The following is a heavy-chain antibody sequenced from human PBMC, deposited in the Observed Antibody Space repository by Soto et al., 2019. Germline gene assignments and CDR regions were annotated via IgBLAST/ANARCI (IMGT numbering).Heavy chain of an antibody. CDR1: GFTFSSYA. CDR2: ISGSGGST. V-gene: IGHV3-23*01. J-gene: IGHJ4*02. Sequence: GSLRLSCAASGFTFSSYAMSWVRQAPGKGLEWVSAISGSGGSTYYADSVKGRFTISRDNSKNTLYLQMNSLGAEDTAVYYCAKDLQVTTVTCFDYWGQGTLVTVSS. CDR3: AKDLQVTTVTCFDY. D-gene: IGHD4-17*01.